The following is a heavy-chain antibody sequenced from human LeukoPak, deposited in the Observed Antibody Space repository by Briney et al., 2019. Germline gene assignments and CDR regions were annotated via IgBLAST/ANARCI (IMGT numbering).Heavy chain of an antibody. CDR1: GFTFNSYA. Sequence: GRSLRLSCAASGFTFNSYAMSWVRQAPWERLQWVSGISDSGGNTYYADSVRGRFTISRDNSKNTLYLQMNSLRAEDTAVYYCAILSAYYYDSSGYYGWNDAFDIWGQGTMVTVSS. D-gene: IGHD3-22*01. CDR2: ISDSGGNT. CDR3: AILSAYYYDSSGYYGWNDAFDI. V-gene: IGHV3-23*01. J-gene: IGHJ3*02.